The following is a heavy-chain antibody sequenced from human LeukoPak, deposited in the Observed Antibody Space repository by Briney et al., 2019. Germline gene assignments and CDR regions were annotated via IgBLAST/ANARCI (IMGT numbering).Heavy chain of an antibody. CDR3: ARDLDILTAYYSGY. D-gene: IGHD3-9*01. CDR1: GYTFTTYG. J-gene: IGHJ4*02. CDR2: ISAYNGNT. Sequence: ASVKVSCKASGYTFTTYGITWVRQAPGQGLEWMGWISAYNGNTHYAQNLQGRVTMTTDTSTSTAYMELRGLRSDDTAVCYCARDLDILTAYYSGYWGQGTLVTVSS. V-gene: IGHV1-18*04.